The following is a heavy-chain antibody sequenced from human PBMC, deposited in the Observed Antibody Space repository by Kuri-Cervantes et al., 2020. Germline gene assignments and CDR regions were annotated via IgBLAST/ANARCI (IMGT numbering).Heavy chain of an antibody. D-gene: IGHD3-22*01. V-gene: IGHV3-48*01. CDR1: GFTFSSYS. CDR2: ITSSSSTI. CDR3: ARKYFYDSSGYFDY. J-gene: IGHJ4*02. Sequence: GGSLRLSCAASGFTFSSYSINWVRQAPGKGLEWVSYITSSSSTIYYADSVKGRFTISRDNAKSSLFLQMNSLRAEDTAVYYCARKYFYDSSGYFDYWGQGTLVTVSS.